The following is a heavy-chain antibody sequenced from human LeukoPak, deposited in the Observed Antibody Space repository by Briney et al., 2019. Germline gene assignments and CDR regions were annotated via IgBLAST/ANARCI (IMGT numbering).Heavy chain of an antibody. CDR1: GCTFSNYA. CDR2: ISYDGRNK. Sequence: PGRSLRLSCAVSGCTFSNYAMHWVRQAPGKGLEWVALISYDGRNKYYADSVKGRFTVSIDNAKSTLYLQMNSLRGEDTAVYYCARDPALYCTGGSCREYYFDYWGQGALVTVSS. D-gene: IGHD2-15*01. V-gene: IGHV3-30*04. CDR3: ARDPALYCTGGSCREYYFDY. J-gene: IGHJ4*02.